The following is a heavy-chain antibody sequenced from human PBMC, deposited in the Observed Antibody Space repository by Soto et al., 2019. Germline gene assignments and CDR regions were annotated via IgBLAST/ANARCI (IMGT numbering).Heavy chain of an antibody. D-gene: IGHD3-10*01. Sequence: GGSLRLSCAASGFSFKDYYMTWMRQTPEKGLEWISPITSSGGSADYAASVTGRVTIARDNAHNSLYLQMSGLRAEDPALYCCASDMYTKYVYYFDLWGQGTLVTVSS. CDR2: ITSSGGSA. J-gene: IGHJ5*02. V-gene: IGHV3-11*01. CDR1: GFSFKDYY. CDR3: ASDMYTKYVYYFDL.